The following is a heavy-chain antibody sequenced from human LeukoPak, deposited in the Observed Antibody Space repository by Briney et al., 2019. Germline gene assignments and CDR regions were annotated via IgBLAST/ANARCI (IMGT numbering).Heavy chain of an antibody. J-gene: IGHJ6*02. Sequence: GGSLRLSCAASGFTFSSYGMHWVRQAPGKGLEWVAVIWYDGSNKYYADSVKGRFTISRDNSKNTLYLQMNSLRAEDTAVYYCARAGFWSGYPNYYYYCMDVWGQGTTVTVSS. CDR1: GFTFSSYG. V-gene: IGHV3-33*01. CDR3: ARAGFWSGYPNYYYYCMDV. D-gene: IGHD3-3*01. CDR2: IWYDGSNK.